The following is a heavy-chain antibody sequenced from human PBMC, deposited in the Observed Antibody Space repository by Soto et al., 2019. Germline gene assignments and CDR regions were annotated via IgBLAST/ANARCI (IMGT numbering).Heavy chain of an antibody. CDR2: ISAYNGNT. CDR1: GYTFTSYG. V-gene: IGHV1-18*01. J-gene: IGHJ3*02. D-gene: IGHD3-10*01. Sequence: ASVKVSCKASGYTFTSYGISWVRQAPGQGLEWMGWISAYNGNTNYAQKLQGRVTMTTDTSTSTAYMELRSLRSDDTAVYYCARPNYGSGSYYNYPPNAFDIWGQGTMVTVS. CDR3: ARPNYGSGSYYNYPPNAFDI.